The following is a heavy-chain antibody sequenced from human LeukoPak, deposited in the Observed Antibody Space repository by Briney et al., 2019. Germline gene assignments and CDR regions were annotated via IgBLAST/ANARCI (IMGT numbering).Heavy chain of an antibody. CDR2: IYTSGST. D-gene: IGHD3-3*01. Sequence: SETLSLTCTFSGDSISSGSYYWSWIRQPAGKGLEWIGHIYTSGSTNYNPSLKSRVTISIATSKTQFSLRLSSVTAADTAVYFCARAGTVFGVAYFDYWGQGTLVTVSS. CDR1: GDSISSGSYY. J-gene: IGHJ4*02. V-gene: IGHV4-61*09. CDR3: ARAGTVFGVAYFDY.